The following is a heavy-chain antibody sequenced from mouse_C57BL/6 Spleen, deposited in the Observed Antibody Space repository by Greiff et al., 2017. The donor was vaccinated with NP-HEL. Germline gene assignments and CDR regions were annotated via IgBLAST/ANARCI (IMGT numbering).Heavy chain of an antibody. CDR1: GFSLTSYG. J-gene: IGHJ3*01. D-gene: IGHD2-4*01. CDR2: IWSGGST. CDR3: ASPDYAFAY. V-gene: IGHV2-2*01. Sequence: VQLVESGPGLVQPSQSLSITCTVSGFSLTSYGVHWVRQSPGKGLEWLGVIWSGGSTDYNAAFISRLSISKDNSKSQVFFKMNSLQADDTAIYYCASPDYAFAYWGQGTLVTVSA.